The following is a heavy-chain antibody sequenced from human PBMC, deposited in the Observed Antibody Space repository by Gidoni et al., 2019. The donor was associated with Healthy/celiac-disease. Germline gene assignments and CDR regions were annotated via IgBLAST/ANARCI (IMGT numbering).Heavy chain of an antibody. V-gene: IGHV1-46*01. CDR2: INPSVGST. D-gene: IGHD2-21*02. CDR3: ARDKEAYCGGDCYLSY. Sequence: QVQLVQSGAEVQKPGASVQVSCKASGYTVTSYYMHWVRQAPGHGLEWRGVINPSVGSTSYAQKFQGRVTMTRDTSTSTVYMELSSLRSEDTAVYYCARDKEAYCGGDCYLSYWGQGTLVTVSS. J-gene: IGHJ4*02. CDR1: GYTVTSYY.